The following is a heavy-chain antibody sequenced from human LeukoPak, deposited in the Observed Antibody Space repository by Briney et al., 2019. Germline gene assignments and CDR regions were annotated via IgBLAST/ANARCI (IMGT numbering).Heavy chain of an antibody. CDR1: GFTFSSYE. D-gene: IGHD6-25*01. Sequence: GGSLRLSCAASGFTFSSYEMNWVRQAPGKGLEWVSKIRSSGTTRYYADSVKGRFTISRDNAKKSLYLQMNSLRAEDTAVYYCAREDASGFDYWGQGTLVTVSS. J-gene: IGHJ4*02. V-gene: IGHV3-48*03. CDR3: AREDASGFDY. CDR2: IRSSGTTR.